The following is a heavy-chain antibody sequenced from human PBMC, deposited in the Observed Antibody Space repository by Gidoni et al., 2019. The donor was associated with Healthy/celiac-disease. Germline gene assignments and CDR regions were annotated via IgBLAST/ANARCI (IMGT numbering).Heavy chain of an antibody. CDR3: AKGAGHIVATGPGDY. Sequence: EVQLLESGGGLVQPGGSLRLSCAASGFTSSSYAMSWVRQAPGKGREWVSAISGSGGSTYYADSVKGRFTISRDNSKNTLYLQMNSLRAEDTAVYYCAKGAGHIVATGPGDYWGQGTLVTVSS. J-gene: IGHJ4*02. CDR2: ISGSGGST. CDR1: GFTSSSYA. V-gene: IGHV3-23*01. D-gene: IGHD5-12*01.